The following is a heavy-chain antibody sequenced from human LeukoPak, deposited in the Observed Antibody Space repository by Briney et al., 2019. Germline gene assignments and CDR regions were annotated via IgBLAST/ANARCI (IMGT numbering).Heavy chain of an antibody. CDR2: ISAYNGNT. J-gene: IGHJ4*02. CDR3: ARGGRAITFGGVIALAFDY. Sequence: ALVKVSCKASGYTFTSYGISWVRQAPGQGLEWMGWISAYNGNTNYAQKLQGRVTMTTDTSTSTAYMELRSLRSDDTAVYYCARGGRAITFGGVIALAFDYWGQGTLVTVSS. D-gene: IGHD3-16*02. V-gene: IGHV1-18*01. CDR1: GYTFTSYG.